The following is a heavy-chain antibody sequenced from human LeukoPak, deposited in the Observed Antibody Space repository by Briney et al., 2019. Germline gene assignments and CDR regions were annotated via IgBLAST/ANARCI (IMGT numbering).Heavy chain of an antibody. CDR3: AKSVGIITRGAFDS. Sequence: PGGSLRLSCAASGFTFSSYAMSWVRQAPGKGLEWVSGISGSAATIYYADSAKGRFTISRDNSKNRLYLQMNSLRVDDTAVYYCAKSVGIITRGAFDSWGQGTMVTVSS. J-gene: IGHJ3*02. CDR1: GFTFSSYA. D-gene: IGHD3-10*01. CDR2: ISGSAATI. V-gene: IGHV3-23*01.